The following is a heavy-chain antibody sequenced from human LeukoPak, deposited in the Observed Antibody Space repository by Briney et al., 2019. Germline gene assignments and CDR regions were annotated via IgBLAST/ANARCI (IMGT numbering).Heavy chain of an antibody. CDR1: GDSISRSTYY. D-gene: IGHD6-25*01. J-gene: IGHJ4*02. V-gene: IGHV4-39*02. CDR3: ARSSGTGTFSY. Sequence: SETLSLTCTVSGDSISRSTYYWAWIRQPPGKGLEWIGSVYYGRSPYFNPSLESRANISVDTSKNHFSLKMSSVTAADTAVYYCARSSGTGTFSYWGQGTLVTVSS. CDR2: VYYGRSP.